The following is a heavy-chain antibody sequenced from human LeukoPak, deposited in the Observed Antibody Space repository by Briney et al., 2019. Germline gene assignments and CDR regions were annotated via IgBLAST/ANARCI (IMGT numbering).Heavy chain of an antibody. D-gene: IGHD1/OR15-1a*01. Sequence: GGSVRLSCAASGFTITTNYMNWVRQAPGKGLEWVSVIYGDDETNYADSVKGRFTISRDNSKNTLYLQMNSLRADDTAVYYCAREAVMPVAPVKIGTSDRPLYEYYGLDVWGQGTTVTVS. J-gene: IGHJ6*02. CDR1: GFTITTNY. CDR3: AREAVMPVAPVKIGTSDRPLYEYYGLDV. CDR2: IYGDDET. V-gene: IGHV3-53*01.